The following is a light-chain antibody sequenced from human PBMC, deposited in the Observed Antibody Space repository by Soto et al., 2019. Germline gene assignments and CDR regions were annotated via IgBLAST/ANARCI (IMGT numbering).Light chain of an antibody. Sequence: QCALTQPPSASGSPGQSVTISCTGTSSDVGGYNYVSWYQQHPGKAPKLLIFEVSERPSGVPDRFSGSKSGNAASLTVSGLQAEDEADYYCSSYAGSKNLLFGGGTKLTVL. J-gene: IGLJ3*02. CDR3: SSYAGSKNLL. V-gene: IGLV2-8*01. CDR2: EVS. CDR1: SSDVGGYNY.